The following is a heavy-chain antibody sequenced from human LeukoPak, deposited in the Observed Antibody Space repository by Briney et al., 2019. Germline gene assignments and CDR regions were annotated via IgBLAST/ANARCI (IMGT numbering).Heavy chain of an antibody. CDR2: INHSGST. CDR1: GGSFSGYY. CDR3: ARGLVIAAAGTWFDP. V-gene: IGHV4-34*01. J-gene: IGHJ5*02. Sequence: SETLSLTCAVYGGSFSGYYWSWIRQPPGKGLEWIAEINHSGSTNYNPSLKSRVTISVDTSKNQFSLKLSSVTAADTAVYYCARGLVIAAAGTWFDPWGQGTLVTVSS. D-gene: IGHD6-13*01.